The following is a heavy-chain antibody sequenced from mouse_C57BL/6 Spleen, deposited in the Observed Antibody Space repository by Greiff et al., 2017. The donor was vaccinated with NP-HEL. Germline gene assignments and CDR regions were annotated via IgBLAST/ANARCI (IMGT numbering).Heavy chain of an antibody. CDR3: AREGGWLQAWFAY. J-gene: IGHJ3*01. CDR1: GYTFTSYW. Sequence: QVQLQQPGAELVKPGASVKLSCKASGYTFTSYWMHWVKQRPGQGLEWIGMIHPNSGSTNYNEKFKSKATLTVDKSSSTAYMQLSSLTSEDSAVYYCAREGGWLQAWFAYWGQGTLVTVSA. V-gene: IGHV1-64*01. CDR2: IHPNSGST. D-gene: IGHD2-3*01.